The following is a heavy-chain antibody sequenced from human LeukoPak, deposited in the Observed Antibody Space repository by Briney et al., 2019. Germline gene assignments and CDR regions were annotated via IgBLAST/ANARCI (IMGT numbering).Heavy chain of an antibody. CDR2: INPSGGST. V-gene: IGHV1-46*01. D-gene: IGHD1-26*01. J-gene: IGHJ4*02. CDR1: GYTFTSYY. CDR3: ARVGVGAMGY. Sequence: ASVKVSCKASGYTFTSYYMHWVRQAPGQGLEWMGIINPSGGSTSYAQKFQGRVTMTTDTSTSTAYMELRSLRSDDTAVYYCARVGVGAMGYWGQGTLVTVSS.